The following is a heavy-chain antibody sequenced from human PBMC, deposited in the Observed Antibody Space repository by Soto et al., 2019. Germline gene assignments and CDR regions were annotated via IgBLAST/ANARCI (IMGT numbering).Heavy chain of an antibody. J-gene: IGHJ4*02. Sequence: SETLSLTCTVSGGSVSSGSYYWSWIRQPPGKGLEWIGYIYYSGSTNYSPSLKSRVTISVDTSKNQFSLKLSSVTAADTAVYYCARVLMVRGVISNLFDYWGQGTLVTVSS. CDR1: GGSVSSGSYY. CDR3: ARVLMVRGVISNLFDY. D-gene: IGHD3-10*01. CDR2: IYYSGST. V-gene: IGHV4-61*01.